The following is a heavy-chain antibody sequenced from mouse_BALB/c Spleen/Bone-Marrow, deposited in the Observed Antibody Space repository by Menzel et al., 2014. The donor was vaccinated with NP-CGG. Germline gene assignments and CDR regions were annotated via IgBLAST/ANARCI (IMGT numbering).Heavy chain of an antibody. CDR2: IDPETGGT. J-gene: IGHJ3*01. CDR3: TIVAY. V-gene: IGHV1-15*01. Sequence: VKLQESGAELVRPGTSVTLSCRASGYTFXDYKMHWVKQTPVHGLEWIGLIDPETGGTAYNQKFKGKATLTADKSSSTAYMDLRSLTSEDSAVYYCTIVAYWGQGTLVAVSA. CDR1: GYTFXDYK.